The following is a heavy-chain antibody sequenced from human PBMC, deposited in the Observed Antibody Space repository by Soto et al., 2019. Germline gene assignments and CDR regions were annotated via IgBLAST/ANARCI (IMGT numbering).Heavy chain of an antibody. D-gene: IGHD6-25*01. V-gene: IGHV6-1*01. J-gene: IGHJ4*02. CDR1: GDTVSSNSAG. CDR3: ARDEQRGADPFDF. Sequence: SQTLSLTCAISGDTVSSNSAGWNWIRQSPSRGLEWLGRTYYRSKWYNDYAVSVRSRITITSDTSKNQFSLHLNSVTPEDTAVYFCARDEQRGADPFDFWGQGTRVTVSS. CDR2: TYYRSKWYN.